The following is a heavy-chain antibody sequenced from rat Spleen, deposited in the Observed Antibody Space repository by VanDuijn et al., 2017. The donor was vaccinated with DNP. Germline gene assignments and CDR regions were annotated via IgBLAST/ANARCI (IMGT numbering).Heavy chain of an antibody. Sequence: EVKLVESGGGLVQPGRSLKLSCAASGFNFNDYWMGWVRQAPGKGLEWIGQMKKDSSTINYTPSLKDKFTISRDNAQNTLYLQMNKLGSEDTATYYCAKGPNYGGYSDYFDYWGQGVMVTVSS. CDR3: AKGPNYGGYSDYFDY. V-gene: IGHV4-2*01. D-gene: IGHD1-11*01. CDR2: MKKDSSTI. J-gene: IGHJ2*01. CDR1: GFNFNDYW.